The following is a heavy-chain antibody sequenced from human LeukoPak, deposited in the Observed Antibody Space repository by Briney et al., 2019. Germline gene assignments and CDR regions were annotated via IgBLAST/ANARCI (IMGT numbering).Heavy chain of an antibody. CDR1: GYTFTSYG. CDR2: ISAYNGNT. D-gene: IGHD4-17*01. CDR3: ARGSYGDYRYYYYYMDV. V-gene: IGHV1-18*01. Sequence: ASVKVSCKASGYTFTSYGISWVRQAPGQGLEWMGWISAYNGNTNYAQKLQGRVTMTTDTSTSTAYMELRSLRSADTAVYYCARGSYGDYRYYYYYMDVWGKGTTVTVSS. J-gene: IGHJ6*03.